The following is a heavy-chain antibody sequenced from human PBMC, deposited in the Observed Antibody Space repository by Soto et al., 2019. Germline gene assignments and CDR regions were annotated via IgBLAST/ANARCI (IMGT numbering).Heavy chain of an antibody. J-gene: IGHJ3*02. V-gene: IGHV1-69*13. Sequence: ASVKVSCKASGCTFSSYAISWVRQAPGQGLEWMGGIIPIFGTANYAQKFQGRVTITADESTSTAYMELSSLRSEDTAVYYCARGGYCSGGSCYAKHAFDIWGQGTMVTVS. CDR2: IIPIFGTA. D-gene: IGHD2-15*01. CDR1: GCTFSSYA. CDR3: ARGGYCSGGSCYAKHAFDI.